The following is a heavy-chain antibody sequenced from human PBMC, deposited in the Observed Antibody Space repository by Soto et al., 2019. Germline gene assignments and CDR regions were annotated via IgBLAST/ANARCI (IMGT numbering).Heavy chain of an antibody. CDR1: GYSFTSYW. CDR2: IDPSDSYT. Sequence: EVQLVQSGAEVKKPGESLRISCKGSGYSFTSYWISWLRQMPGKGLEWMGRIDPSDSYTNYSPSFQGHVTISADKSISTAYLQWSSLKASDTAMYYCARHLHYYGSGANDDYWGQGTLVTVSS. D-gene: IGHD3-10*01. V-gene: IGHV5-10-1*01. J-gene: IGHJ4*02. CDR3: ARHLHYYGSGANDDY.